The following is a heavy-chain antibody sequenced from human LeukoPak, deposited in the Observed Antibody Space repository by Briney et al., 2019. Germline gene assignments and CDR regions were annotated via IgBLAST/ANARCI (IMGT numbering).Heavy chain of an antibody. J-gene: IGHJ4*02. Sequence: SQTLSLTCAISGDTVSSNSAAWNWIRQSPSRGLEWLGRRYYRYKWYKDYAASVKSRITINPDTSKNQFYLQLNSVTPEDTAGYYCARLAAGTGDIDSWGQGTLVTVSS. CDR2: RYYRYKWYK. D-gene: IGHD6-13*01. CDR1: GDTVSSNSAA. CDR3: ARLAAGTGDIDS. V-gene: IGHV6-1*01.